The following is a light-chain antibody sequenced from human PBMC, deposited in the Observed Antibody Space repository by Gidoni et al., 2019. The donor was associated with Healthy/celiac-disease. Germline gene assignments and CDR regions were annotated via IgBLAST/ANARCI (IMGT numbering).Light chain of an antibody. CDR3: QQRSNRIT. CDR2: DAS. CDR1: QSVSSY. Sequence: EIVLTQSPATLSLSPGERATLSCRASQSVSSYLAWYQQKPGQAPRLLIYDASNRATGIPARFSGSGSGTDFTLTISSLEPEDFAVYYCQQRSNRITFXPXTKVDIK. V-gene: IGKV3-11*01. J-gene: IGKJ3*01.